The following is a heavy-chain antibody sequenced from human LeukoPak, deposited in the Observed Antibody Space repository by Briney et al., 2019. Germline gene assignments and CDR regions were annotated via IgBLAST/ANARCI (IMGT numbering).Heavy chain of an antibody. D-gene: IGHD5-18*01. Sequence: SETLSLTCAVYGGSFSGYYWSWIRQPPGKGLEWIGEINHSGSTNYNPSLKSRVTISVDTSKNQFSLKLSSVTAADTAVYYCVRFRGRGYSYGYSRFYFDYWGQGTLVTVSS. J-gene: IGHJ4*02. CDR2: INHSGST. CDR3: VRFRGRGYSYGYSRFYFDY. V-gene: IGHV4-34*01. CDR1: GGSFSGYY.